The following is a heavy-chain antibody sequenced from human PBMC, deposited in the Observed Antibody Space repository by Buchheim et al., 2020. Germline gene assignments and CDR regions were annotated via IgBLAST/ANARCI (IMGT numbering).Heavy chain of an antibody. CDR2: INLSGST. J-gene: IGHJ6*02. CDR1: GGSFSGYY. D-gene: IGHD2-2*01. Sequence: QVQLQQWGAGLLKPSETLSLTCAVYGGSFSGYYWSWIRQPPGKGLEWIGEINLSGSTNYNPSLKSRVTISVDTSKNQFSLKLSSVTAADTAVYYCARVVVPAAMRGGMDVWGQGTT. V-gene: IGHV4-34*01. CDR3: ARVVVPAAMRGGMDV.